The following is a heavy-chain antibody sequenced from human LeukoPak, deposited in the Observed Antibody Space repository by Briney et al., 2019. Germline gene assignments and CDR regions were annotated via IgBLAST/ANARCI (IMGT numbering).Heavy chain of an antibody. Sequence: PETLSPTCTVSGGSIGSYHWSWVRQPPGKGLEWIGYIFDSGSPSYKPALKSRVTISLDTSKNQFSLRLGSATAADTAVYYCARHDDNGWYFFDIWGQGTLVTVSS. D-gene: IGHD6-19*01. CDR1: GGSIGSYH. J-gene: IGHJ4*02. CDR3: ARHDDNGWYFFDI. CDR2: IFDSGSP. V-gene: IGHV4-59*08.